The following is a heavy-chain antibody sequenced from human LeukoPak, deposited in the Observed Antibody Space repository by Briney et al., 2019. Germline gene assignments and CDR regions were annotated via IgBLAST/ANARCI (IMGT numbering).Heavy chain of an antibody. CDR1: GVSISSYY. J-gene: IGHJ5*02. CDR2: IYYSGST. Sequence: SETLSLTCTVSGVSISSYYWSWIRQPPGKGLEWIGYIYYSGSTNYNPSLKSRVTISVDTSKNQFSLKLSSVTPADTAVYYCARLTVVGSGSWFDPWGQGTLVTVSS. V-gene: IGHV4-59*01. CDR3: ARLTVVGSGSWFDP. D-gene: IGHD4-23*01.